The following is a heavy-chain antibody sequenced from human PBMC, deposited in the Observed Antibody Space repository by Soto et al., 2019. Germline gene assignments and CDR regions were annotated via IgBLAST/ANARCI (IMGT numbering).Heavy chain of an antibody. V-gene: IGHV3-21*01. D-gene: IGHD6-19*01. CDR2: ISSSSSYI. CDR1: GFTFSSYS. Sequence: EVQLVESGGGLVKPGGSLRLSCAASGFTFSSYSMNWVRQAPGKGLEWVSSISSSSSYIYYADSVKGRFTISRDNAKNSLYLQMNSLRAEGTAVYYCAREGIAVAGYYFDYWGQGTLVTVSS. CDR3: AREGIAVAGYYFDY. J-gene: IGHJ4*02.